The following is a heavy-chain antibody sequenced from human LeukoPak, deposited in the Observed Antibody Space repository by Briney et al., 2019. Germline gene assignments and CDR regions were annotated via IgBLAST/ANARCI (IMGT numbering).Heavy chain of an antibody. CDR1: GGSISSYY. V-gene: IGHV4-59*01. D-gene: IGHD3-9*01. Sequence: SETLSLTCTVSGGSISSYYWSWIRQPPGKGLEWIGYIYYSGSTNYNPSLKSRVTISVDTSKNQFSLKLSSVTAADTAVYYCARAHPRKRYLYYYYYYYMDVWGKGTTVTVSS. CDR3: ARAHPRKRYLYYYYYYYMDV. CDR2: IYYSGST. J-gene: IGHJ6*03.